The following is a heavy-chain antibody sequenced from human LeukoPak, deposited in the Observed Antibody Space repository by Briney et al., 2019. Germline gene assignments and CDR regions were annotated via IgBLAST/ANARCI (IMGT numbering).Heavy chain of an antibody. V-gene: IGHV3-49*04. CDR3: ARGLRAVGTTLDY. J-gene: IGHJ4*02. CDR2: LYGGTI. CDR1: GFTFCDYS. D-gene: IGHD1-7*01. Sequence: PGGSLRLSCTASGFTFCDYSVNWVRQAPGKGLEWVSLLYGGTIEYGASLKGRFSISSDDSKTTAYLQMNNLKTEDTGVYYCARGLRAVGTTLDYWGQGTLVTVSS.